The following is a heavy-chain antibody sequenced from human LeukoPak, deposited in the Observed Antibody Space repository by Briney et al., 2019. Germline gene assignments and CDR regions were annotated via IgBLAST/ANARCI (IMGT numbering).Heavy chain of an antibody. V-gene: IGHV4-39*02. D-gene: IGHD2-2*01. J-gene: IGHJ5*02. CDR2: IYYSGST. CDR1: GGSISSSSYY. Sequence: PSETLSLACTVSGGSISSSSYYWGWIRQPPGKGLEWIGSIYYSGSTYYNPSLKSRVTISVDTSKNQFSLKLSSVTAADTAVYYCAREEYCSSTSCYYWFDPWGQGTLVTVSS. CDR3: AREEYCSSTSCYYWFDP.